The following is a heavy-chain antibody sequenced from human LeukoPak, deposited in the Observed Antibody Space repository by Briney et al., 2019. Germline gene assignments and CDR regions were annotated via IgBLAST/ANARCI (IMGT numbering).Heavy chain of an antibody. D-gene: IGHD2-15*01. V-gene: IGHV4-4*02. Sequence: PSGTLSLTCGVSGGSITSRDCWSWVRQPPGKGLEWIGEICLDGRIHYTPSLKSRISISIDRSKDQFSLNLISVAAADTAIYFCASQGGLRNDFWGQGTLVTVSS. CDR1: GGSITSRDC. CDR2: ICLDGRI. J-gene: IGHJ4*02. CDR3: ASQGGLRNDF.